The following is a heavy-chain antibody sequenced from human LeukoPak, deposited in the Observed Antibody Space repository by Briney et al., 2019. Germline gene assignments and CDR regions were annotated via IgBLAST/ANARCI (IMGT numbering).Heavy chain of an antibody. D-gene: IGHD6-19*01. Sequence: ASVTVSCKASGYTFTGYNMHWVRQAPGQGLEWMGWINPNSGGTNYAQKFQGRVTMTRDSSISTAYMELSRLSSDDTAVYYCARDAGSRGCIAYWGQGNLITVSS. CDR3: ARDAGSRGCIAY. CDR1: GYTFTGYN. V-gene: IGHV1-2*02. J-gene: IGHJ4*02. CDR2: INPNSGGT.